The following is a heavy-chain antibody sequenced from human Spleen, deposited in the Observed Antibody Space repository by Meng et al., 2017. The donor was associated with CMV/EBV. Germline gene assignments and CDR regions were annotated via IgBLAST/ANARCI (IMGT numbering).Heavy chain of an antibody. J-gene: IGHJ4*02. D-gene: IGHD3-16*01. CDR2: IKPNTGNT. V-gene: IGHV1-2*02. CDR1: GYFFSDHF. Sequence: VSCKASGYFFSDHFMHWVRQAPGQGLEWMGWIKPNTGNTNYAQNFQGRVTMTGDSSIATAYMELSRLTSDDTAVYYCTRDHHWGADYWGQGTLVTVSS. CDR3: TRDHHWGADY.